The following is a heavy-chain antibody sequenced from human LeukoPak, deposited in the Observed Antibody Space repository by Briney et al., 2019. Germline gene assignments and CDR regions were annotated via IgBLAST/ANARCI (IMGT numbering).Heavy chain of an antibody. Sequence: QPGGSLRLXCAASGFTFSSYAMSWVRQAPGKGLEWVSAISGSGGSTYYADSVKGRFTISRDNSKNTLYLQMNSLRAEDTAVYYCAKDPYCSSTSCYNWFDPWGQGTLVTVSS. CDR1: GFTFSSYA. CDR3: AKDPYCSSTSCYNWFDP. V-gene: IGHV3-23*01. CDR2: ISGSGGST. D-gene: IGHD2-2*01. J-gene: IGHJ5*02.